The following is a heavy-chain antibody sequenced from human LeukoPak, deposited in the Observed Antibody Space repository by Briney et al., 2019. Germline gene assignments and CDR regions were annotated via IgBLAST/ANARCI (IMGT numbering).Heavy chain of an antibody. CDR2: ISSSSSYI. Sequence: GGSLRLSCAASGFTFSSHSMNWVRQAPGKGLEWVSSISSSSSYIYYADSVKGRFTISRDNAKNSLYLQMNSLRAEDTAVYYCASKDFWSGYRHWGQGTLVTVSS. D-gene: IGHD3-3*01. V-gene: IGHV3-21*01. CDR3: ASKDFWSGYRH. J-gene: IGHJ4*02. CDR1: GFTFSSHS.